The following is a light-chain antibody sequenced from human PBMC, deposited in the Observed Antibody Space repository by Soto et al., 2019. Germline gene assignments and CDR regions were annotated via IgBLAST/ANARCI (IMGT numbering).Light chain of an antibody. Sequence: EIVLTQSPGTLSLSPGERATLCFSASQSVSSSYLAWYQQKPGQPPRLLIYDVSNRATGIPARFSGSGSGTDFTLTITSLEPEDFAVYFCHQRYNWPRVTFGQGTRLEIK. J-gene: IGKJ5*01. CDR2: DVS. V-gene: IGKV3D-20*02. CDR1: QSVSSSY. CDR3: HQRYNWPRVT.